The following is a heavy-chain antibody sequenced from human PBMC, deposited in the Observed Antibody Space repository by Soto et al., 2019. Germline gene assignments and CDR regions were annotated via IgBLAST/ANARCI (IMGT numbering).Heavy chain of an antibody. CDR1: GFTFSSYA. J-gene: IGHJ4*02. V-gene: IGHV3-23*01. D-gene: IGHD3-22*01. CDR2: ISGSAATT. Sequence: GGSLRLSCAASGFTFSSYAMNWVRQAPGKGLEWVSAISGSAATTHFADSVKGRFTISRDNSKNTLYLQMNSLRAEDTAVYYCSRDRSYYDSSGSYSPPYWGQGTLVTVSS. CDR3: SRDRSYYDSSGSYSPPY.